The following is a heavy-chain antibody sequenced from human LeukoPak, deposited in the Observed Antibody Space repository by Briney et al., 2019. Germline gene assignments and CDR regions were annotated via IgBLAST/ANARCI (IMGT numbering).Heavy chain of an antibody. V-gene: IGHV1-69*02. CDR3: ALESYDYVWGSYRYTHY. CDR1: GGTFSSYT. D-gene: IGHD3-16*02. J-gene: IGHJ4*02. CDR2: IIPILGIV. Sequence: SVKVSCKASGGTFSSYTISWVRQAPGQGLEWMGRIIPILGIVNYAQKFQGRVTITADKSTSTAYMELSSLRSEDTAVYYCALESYDYVWGSYRYTHYWGQGTLVTVSS.